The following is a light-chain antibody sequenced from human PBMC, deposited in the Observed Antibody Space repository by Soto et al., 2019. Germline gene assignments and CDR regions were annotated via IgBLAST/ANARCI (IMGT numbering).Light chain of an antibody. V-gene: IGKV3-20*01. Sequence: ERVMTQSPATLSVSPGDRATLSCRASQSVGSNLAWYQQKPGQAPRLLIYGASSRATGIPDRFSGSGSGTDFTLTISRLEPEDFAVYYCQQYGSSPGFTFGPGTKVDI. CDR1: QSVGSN. CDR2: GAS. J-gene: IGKJ3*01. CDR3: QQYGSSPGFT.